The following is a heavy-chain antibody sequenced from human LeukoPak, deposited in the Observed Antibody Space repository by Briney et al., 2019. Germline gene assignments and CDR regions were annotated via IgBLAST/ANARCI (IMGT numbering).Heavy chain of an antibody. V-gene: IGHV4-39*01. CDR2: IHYSGST. CDR3: AGGSIAPDY. J-gene: IGHJ4*02. CDR1: GDSINNSSYY. Sequence: SGTLSLTCTVSGDSINNSSYYWGWIRQPPGKGLEWIGSIHYSGSTYYNPSLKSRVTISVDTSKNQFSLRLSSVTAADTAVYYCAGGSIAPDYWGQGTLVTVSS. D-gene: IGHD6-6*01.